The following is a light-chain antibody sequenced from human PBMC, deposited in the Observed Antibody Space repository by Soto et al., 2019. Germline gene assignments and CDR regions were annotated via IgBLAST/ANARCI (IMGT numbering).Light chain of an antibody. V-gene: IGKV3-20*01. CDR1: RSVTSDY. CDR3: QQYGTSPLT. CDR2: GAS. Sequence: EIVLTQSPGTLSLSPGDRATLSCRASRSVTSDYLAWYQQKPGQAPRLLIYGASGRATGIPDRFSGSGSGTDFSLTISRLEPKDFAVYWCQQYGTSPLTFGGGTKVDIK. J-gene: IGKJ4*01.